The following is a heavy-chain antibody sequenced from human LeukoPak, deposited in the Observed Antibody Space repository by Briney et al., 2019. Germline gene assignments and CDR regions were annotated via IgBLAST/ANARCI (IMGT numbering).Heavy chain of an antibody. CDR2: IYSKTDGGTT. Sequence: PGGSLRRSCAGSGFTFSNAWMNWVRQGQGHGLEWVVRIYSKTDGGTTEYAAPVKGRFTISRDDSKNTLYLQMTSLNTEDTAVYYCATGSNRYDSSDFDYWGQGTLVTVSS. J-gene: IGHJ4*02. V-gene: IGHV3-15*01. CDR3: ATGSNRYDSSDFDY. D-gene: IGHD3-22*01. CDR1: GFTFSNAW.